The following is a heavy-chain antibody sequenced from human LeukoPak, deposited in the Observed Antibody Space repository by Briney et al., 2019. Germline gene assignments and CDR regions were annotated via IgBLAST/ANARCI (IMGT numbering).Heavy chain of an antibody. CDR1: GFTFSSYA. D-gene: IGHD6-13*01. CDR3: AKVLLQSSSWYMVRGYFDY. J-gene: IGHJ4*01. CDR2: ISGSGGST. Sequence: GGSLRLSCAASGFTFSSYAMSWVRQAPGKGLEWVSAISGSGGSTYYADSVKGRFTISRDNSKNTLYLQMNSLRAEDTAVYYCAKVLLQSSSWYMVRGYFDYWGHGALVTVSS. V-gene: IGHV3-23*01.